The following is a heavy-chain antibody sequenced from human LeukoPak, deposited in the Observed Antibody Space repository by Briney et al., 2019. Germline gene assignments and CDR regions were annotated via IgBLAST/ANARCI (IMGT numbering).Heavy chain of an antibody. D-gene: IGHD4-11*01. CDR2: IYHSGTI. Sequence: SETLSLTCPLSGASLGTRVYCSVWIRQAPGKGLTWIGSIYHSGTIFYNASFETRVAISVHPSNNQFSVRLTSVTAAHTHFSFGERRCQVARCLQFEHWGKGILVTVSS. J-gene: IGHJ4*02. V-gene: IGHV4-39*01. CDR3: ERRCQVARCLQFEH. CDR1: GASLGTRVYC.